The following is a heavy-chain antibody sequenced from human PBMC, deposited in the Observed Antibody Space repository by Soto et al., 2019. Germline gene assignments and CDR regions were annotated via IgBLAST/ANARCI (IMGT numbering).Heavy chain of an antibody. V-gene: IGHV1-2*02. CDR3: ARSLSTIGARLDY. Sequence: QVQLVQSGAEVKKPGASVTVSCEASGYIFTDYYLHWVRQAPGQGLEYMGWINPNPGGTKYAQKFQGRVTMTRGTLLMNWLTSDDTAVYYCARSLSTIGARLDYWGHGTLVTVSS. CDR2: INPNPGGT. J-gene: IGHJ4*01. CDR1: GYIFTDYY. D-gene: IGHD6-6*01.